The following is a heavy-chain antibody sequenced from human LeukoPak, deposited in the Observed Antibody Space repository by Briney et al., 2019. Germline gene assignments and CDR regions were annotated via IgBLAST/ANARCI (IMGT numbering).Heavy chain of an antibody. Sequence: SETLSLTCTVSGGSISSSSYYWGWIRQPPGKGLEWIGSIDYSGSTYYNPSLKSRVTISVDTSKNQFSLKLSSVTAADTAVYYCARVRVDCSSTSCRGFDPWGQGTLVTVSS. V-gene: IGHV4-39*01. D-gene: IGHD2-2*01. J-gene: IGHJ5*02. CDR3: ARVRVDCSSTSCRGFDP. CDR2: IDYSGST. CDR1: GGSISSSSYY.